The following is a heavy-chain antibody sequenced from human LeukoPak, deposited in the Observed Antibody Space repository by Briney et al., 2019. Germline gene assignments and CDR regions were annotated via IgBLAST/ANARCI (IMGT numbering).Heavy chain of an antibody. CDR2: INPSGGST. J-gene: IGHJ4*02. V-gene: IGHV1-46*01. Sequence: ASVKVSCKASGYTFINYYMHWVRQAPGQGLEWMGIINPSGGSTSYAQKFQGRVTMTRDTSTSTVYMELSSLRSEDTAVYYCARDLPPYYFDYWGQGTLVTVSS. CDR1: GYTFINYY. CDR3: ARDLPPYYFDY.